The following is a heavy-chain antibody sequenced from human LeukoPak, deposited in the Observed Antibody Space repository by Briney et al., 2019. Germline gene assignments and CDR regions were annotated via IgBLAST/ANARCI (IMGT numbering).Heavy chain of an antibody. Sequence: TSETLSLTCTVSGGSISSYYWSWIRQPPGQGLEWIADIYYSGSTNYNPSLKSRLTISVDTSRNQFSLRLSSVTAADTAVYYCARRYSGLDYWGQGTLVTVSS. V-gene: IGHV4-59*12. CDR3: ARRYSGLDY. D-gene: IGHD5-12*01. CDR2: IYYSGST. CDR1: GGSISSYY. J-gene: IGHJ4*02.